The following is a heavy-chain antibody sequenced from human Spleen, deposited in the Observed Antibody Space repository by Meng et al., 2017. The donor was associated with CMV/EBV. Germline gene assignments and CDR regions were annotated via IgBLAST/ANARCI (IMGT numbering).Heavy chain of an antibody. D-gene: IGHD3-3*01. Sequence: GGSLRLSCAASGFTFRSYGMHWVRQAPGKGLEWVAFIRYDGSNKYYADSVKGRFTISRDNSKNTLYLQMNSLRAEDTAVYYCARADFWSGYYIEYWGQGTLVTVSS. CDR3: ARADFWSGYYIEY. J-gene: IGHJ4*02. V-gene: IGHV3-30*02. CDR1: GFTFRSYG. CDR2: IRYDGSNK.